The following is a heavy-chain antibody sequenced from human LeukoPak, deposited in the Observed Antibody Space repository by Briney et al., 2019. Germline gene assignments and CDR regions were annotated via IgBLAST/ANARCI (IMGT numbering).Heavy chain of an antibody. J-gene: IGHJ6*02. Sequence: ASVKVSYKASGYTFTSYYMHWVRQAPGQGLEWMGIINPSGGSTSYAQKFQGRVTMTRDTSTSTVYMELSSLRSEDTAVYYCARAWKGASAGYYYGMDVWGQGTTVTVSS. CDR1: GYTFTSYY. D-gene: IGHD1-1*01. V-gene: IGHV1-46*01. CDR2: INPSGGST. CDR3: ARAWKGASAGYYYGMDV.